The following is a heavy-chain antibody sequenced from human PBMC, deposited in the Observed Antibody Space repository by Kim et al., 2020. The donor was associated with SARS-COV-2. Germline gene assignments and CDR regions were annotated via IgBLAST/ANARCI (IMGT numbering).Heavy chain of an antibody. D-gene: IGHD1-1*01. Sequence: SETLSLTCTISGASIHNYVYYWGWIRQPPGKALEWIASIYNSGSTFYNPSLKSRVTIFVEPSRNEVSLKMTSVTAADTAVYYCARNMSDIGRVMSGTKRKAEVFDLWGQGTTVIVSS. CDR2: IYNSGST. CDR3: ARNMSDIGRVMSGTKRKAEVFDL. V-gene: IGHV4-39*01. CDR1: GASIHNYVYY. J-gene: IGHJ3*01.